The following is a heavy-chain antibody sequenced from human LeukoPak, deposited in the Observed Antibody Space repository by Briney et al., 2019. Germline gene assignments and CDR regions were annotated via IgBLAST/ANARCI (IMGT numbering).Heavy chain of an antibody. CDR2: IYTSGST. D-gene: IGHD3-3*01. Sequence: PSETLSLTCTVSGGSISSGSYYWSWIRQPAGKGLEWIGRIYTSGSTNYNPSLKSRVTISVDTSKNQFSLKLSSVTAADTAAYYCARSSGYTNWFDPWGQGTLVTVSS. V-gene: IGHV4-61*02. CDR1: GGSISSGSYY. J-gene: IGHJ5*02. CDR3: ARSSGYTNWFDP.